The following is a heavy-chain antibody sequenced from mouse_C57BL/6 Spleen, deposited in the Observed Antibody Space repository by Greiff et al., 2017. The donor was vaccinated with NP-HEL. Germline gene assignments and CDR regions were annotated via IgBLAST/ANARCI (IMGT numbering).Heavy chain of an antibody. CDR2: IDPENGGT. CDR3: TRAFHYCGSSYGYFDV. Sequence: VQLQQSGAELVRPGASVTLSCKASGYTFTDYEMHWVKQTPVHGLEWIGAIDPENGGTAYNQKFKGKAILTADKSSSTAYMELRSLTSEDSAVYYCTRAFHYCGSSYGYFDVWGTGTTVTVSS. D-gene: IGHD1-1*01. CDR1: GYTFTDYE. J-gene: IGHJ1*03. V-gene: IGHV1-15*01.